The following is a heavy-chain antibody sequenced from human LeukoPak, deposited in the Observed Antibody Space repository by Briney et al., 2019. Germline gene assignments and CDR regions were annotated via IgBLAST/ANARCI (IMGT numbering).Heavy chain of an antibody. CDR3: ARVQVSDDNWGFFDY. J-gene: IGHJ4*02. D-gene: IGHD1-1*01. CDR2: INPNSGGS. V-gene: IGHV1-2*02. CDR1: GYTFPANY. Sequence: EASVKVSCEASGYTFPANYMHWVRQAPGQGLEWMGWINPNSGGSNCAQKFQGRVTMTRETSISTAYMELSRLSSDDTAVYYCARVQVSDDNWGFFDYWGQGTLVTVSS.